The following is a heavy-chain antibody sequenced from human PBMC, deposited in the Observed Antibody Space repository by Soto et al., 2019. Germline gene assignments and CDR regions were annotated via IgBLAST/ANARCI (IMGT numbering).Heavy chain of an antibody. CDR2: IWYDGGTK. CDR3: VVDTSGLLDY. D-gene: IGHD3-22*01. CDR1: GFTFYTYG. V-gene: IGHV3-33*01. J-gene: IGHJ4*02. Sequence: GGSLRLSCAASGFTFYTYGMHWVRQVPGKGLQWVAIIWYDGGTKYYADSVRGRFTVSRDNSKNTLYLQMNSLRDEDTAVYYCVVDTSGLLDYWGQETQVTVSS.